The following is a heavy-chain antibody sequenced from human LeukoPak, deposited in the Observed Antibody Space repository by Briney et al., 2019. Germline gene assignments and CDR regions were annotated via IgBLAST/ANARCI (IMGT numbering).Heavy chain of an antibody. J-gene: IGHJ4*02. Sequence: GGSLRLSCAASGFIFSDYGMNWVRQAPGKGLEWVSNIRGSASGLGSGMYYANSVKGRFTISRDDAKNSLYLQMSSLRAEDTAFYYCARDNNWGFDYWGQGALVTVSS. CDR2: IRGSASGLGSGM. V-gene: IGHV3-48*04. D-gene: IGHD7-27*01. CDR1: GFIFSDYG. CDR3: ARDNNWGFDY.